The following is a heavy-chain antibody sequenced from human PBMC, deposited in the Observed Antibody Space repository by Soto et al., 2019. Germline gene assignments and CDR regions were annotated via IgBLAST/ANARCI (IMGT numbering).Heavy chain of an antibody. CDR1: GFTFSNSW. J-gene: IGHJ4*02. CDR3: TTIRPTPTFDY. D-gene: IGHD1-26*01. CDR2: IKPDGTDK. Sequence: GGSLRLSCTASGFTFSNSWMNWVRQAPGKELEWVANIKPDGTDKYYVDSVKGRFTISRDNAKNALYLQMSSLRAEDTAVYYCTTIRPTPTFDYWGQGALVTVSS. V-gene: IGHV3-7*01.